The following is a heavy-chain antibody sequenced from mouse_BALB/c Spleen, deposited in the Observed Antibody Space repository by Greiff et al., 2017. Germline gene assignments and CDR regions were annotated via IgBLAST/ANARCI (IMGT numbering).Heavy chain of an antibody. D-gene: IGHD3-1*01. CDR1: GYSITSDYA. CDR2: ISYSGST. J-gene: IGHJ1*01. CDR3: ARSGEGDWYFDV. Sequence: EVQLQQSGPGLVKPSQSLSLTCTVTGYSITSDYAWNWIRQFPGNKLEWMGYISYSGSTSYNPFLKSRISITRDTSKNQFFLQLNSVTTEDTATYYCARSGEGDWYFDVWGAGTTVTVSS. V-gene: IGHV3-2*02.